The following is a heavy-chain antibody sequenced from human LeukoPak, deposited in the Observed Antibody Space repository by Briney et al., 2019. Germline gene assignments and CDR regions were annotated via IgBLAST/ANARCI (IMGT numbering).Heavy chain of an antibody. CDR1: GITFNYYR. V-gene: IGHV3-74*01. J-gene: IGHJ4*02. Sequence: GGSLRLSCAASGITFNYYRMHWVRQAPGKGLVWVSRIDADGSSATYADSVKGRFTISRDNAKNTLYLQMNSLRIEDTAVYYCVKASSGSYWGGYFDYWGQGALVTVSS. D-gene: IGHD1-26*01. CDR2: IDADGSSA. CDR3: VKASSGSYWGGYFDY.